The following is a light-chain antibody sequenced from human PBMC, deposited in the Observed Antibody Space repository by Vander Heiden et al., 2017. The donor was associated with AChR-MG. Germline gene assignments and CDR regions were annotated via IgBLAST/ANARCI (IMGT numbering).Light chain of an antibody. CDR1: QSVISD. V-gene: IGKV3-15*01. CDR2: AAS. CDR3: QQYYTWPT. Sequence: TQSPATLSVSPGERATLSCRASQSVISDLAWYQVKPDQAPRLLFYAASTRAAGVPTTFSASGSGTDFTLTISWVQSEDSAVYFCQQYYTWPTFGEGTKIQIK. J-gene: IGKJ2*01.